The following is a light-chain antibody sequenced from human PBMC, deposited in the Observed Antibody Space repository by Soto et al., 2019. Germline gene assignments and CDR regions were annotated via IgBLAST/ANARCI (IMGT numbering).Light chain of an antibody. CDR1: QSVGSS. CDR2: GAS. J-gene: IGKJ1*01. Sequence: ETVMTQSPATLSVSPGEGATLSCRASQSVGSSLAWYQHKPGQDPRLLIYGASNRATGIPDRFSGSGSGTDFTLTISRLEPEEFAVYYCQQYGSSGTFGQGTKV. CDR3: QQYGSSGT. V-gene: IGKV3-20*01.